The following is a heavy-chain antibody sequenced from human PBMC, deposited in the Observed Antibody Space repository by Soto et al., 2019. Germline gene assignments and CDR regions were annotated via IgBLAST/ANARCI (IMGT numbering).Heavy chain of an antibody. V-gene: IGHV1-69*06. CDR3: ASTVVVAFSTYYFDY. D-gene: IGHD2-15*01. J-gene: IGHJ4*02. CDR1: GGTFSSYA. Sequence: SGKVSCKACGGTFSSYAISWVRQAPGQGLEWMGGIIPIFGTANYAQKFQGRVTITADKSTSTAYMELSSLRSEDTAVYYCASTVVVAFSTYYFDYWGQGTMVTVSS. CDR2: IIPIFGTA.